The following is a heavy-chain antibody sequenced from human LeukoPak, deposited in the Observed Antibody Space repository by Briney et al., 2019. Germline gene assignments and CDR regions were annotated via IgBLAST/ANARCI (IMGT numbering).Heavy chain of an antibody. Sequence: ASVKVSCKVSGYTLTELSMHWVRQAPGKGLEWVGGFDPEDGETIYAQKFQGRVTMTEDTSTNTAYMELSSLGSEDTAVYYCATGKGAMEYEGVFDYWGQGTLVTVSS. D-gene: IGHD1-26*01. CDR3: ATGKGAMEYEGVFDY. V-gene: IGHV1-24*01. CDR1: GYTLTELS. CDR2: FDPEDGET. J-gene: IGHJ4*02.